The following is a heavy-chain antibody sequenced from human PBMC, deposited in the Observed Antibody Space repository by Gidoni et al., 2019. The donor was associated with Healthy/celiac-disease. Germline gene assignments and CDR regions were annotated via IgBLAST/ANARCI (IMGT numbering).Heavy chain of an antibody. CDR1: GFTFSSSA. V-gene: IGHV3-30*01. CDR2: ISYDGSNK. Sequence: QVQLVESGGGVVQPGRSLRLSCAASGFTFSSSAMHWVRQAPGKGLEWVAVISYDGSNKYYADSVKGRFTISRDNSKNTLYLQMNSLRAEDTAVYYCARELGVMGAARIFDYWGQGTLVTVSS. J-gene: IGHJ4*02. CDR3: ARELGVMGAARIFDY. D-gene: IGHD6-6*01.